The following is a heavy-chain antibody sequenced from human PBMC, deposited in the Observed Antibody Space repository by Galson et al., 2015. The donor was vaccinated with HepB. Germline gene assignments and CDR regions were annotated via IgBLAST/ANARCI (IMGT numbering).Heavy chain of an antibody. J-gene: IGHJ6*03. Sequence: SLRLSCAASGFTFSNYGIHWVRQAPGKGLEWVAVISYDGTNQYYADSVKGRFTISRDNSKNTLYLQMNSLRAEDTAVYYCAKDPVPGNHYYYYYYMDVWGKGTTVTVSS. D-gene: IGHD6-19*01. CDR1: GFTFSNYG. CDR3: AKDPVPGNHYYYYYYMDV. V-gene: IGHV3-30*18. CDR2: ISYDGTNQ.